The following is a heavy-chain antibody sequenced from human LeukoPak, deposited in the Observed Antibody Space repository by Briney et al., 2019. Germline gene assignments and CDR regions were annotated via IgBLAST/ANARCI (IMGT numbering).Heavy chain of an antibody. J-gene: IGHJ4*02. V-gene: IGHV3-66*01. CDR3: ARWFFKQKGLDY. CDR2: IYSGGST. CDR1: GFTVSTNY. Sequence: QPGGSLRLSCAASGFTVSTNYMSWVRQAPGKGLEWVSVIYSGGSTYYADSVKGRFTISRDNSKKTLYLQMNSLRAEDTAVYYCARWFFKQKGLDYWGQGTLVTVSS. D-gene: IGHD3-10*01.